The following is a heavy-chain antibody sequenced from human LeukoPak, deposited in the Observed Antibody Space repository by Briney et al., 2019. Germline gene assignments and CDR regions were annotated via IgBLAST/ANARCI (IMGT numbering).Heavy chain of an antibody. CDR3: ARGHITMVRGVPEYYFDY. CDR2: ISAYNGNT. Sequence: GASVKVSCKASGYTFTSYGISWVRQAPGQGLEWMGWISAYNGNTNYAQKFQGRVTITRNTSISTAYMELSSLRSEDTAVYYCARGHITMVRGVPEYYFDYWGQGTLVTVSS. V-gene: IGHV1-18*01. D-gene: IGHD3-10*01. CDR1: GYTFTSYG. J-gene: IGHJ4*02.